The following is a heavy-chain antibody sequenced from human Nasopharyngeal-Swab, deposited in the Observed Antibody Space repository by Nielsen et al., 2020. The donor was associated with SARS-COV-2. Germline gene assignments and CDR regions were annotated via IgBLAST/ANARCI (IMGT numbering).Heavy chain of an antibody. D-gene: IGHD4/OR15-4a*01. CDR1: GGSISSYY. J-gene: IGHJ4*02. CDR2: IYYSGST. CDR3: ARQPYGGHFDY. V-gene: IGHV4-59*08. Sequence: SQTLSLTCTVSGGSISSYYWSWIRQPPGKGLEWIGYIYYSGSTNYNPSLKSRVTISVDTSKNQFSLKLSPVTAADTAVYYCARQPYGGHFDYWGQGTLVTVSS.